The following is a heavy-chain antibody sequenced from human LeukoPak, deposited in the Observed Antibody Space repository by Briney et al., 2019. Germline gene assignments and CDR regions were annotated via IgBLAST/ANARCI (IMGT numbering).Heavy chain of an antibody. D-gene: IGHD6-19*01. J-gene: IGHJ4*02. V-gene: IGHV3-23*01. CDR2: VSDRDGDT. Sequence: PGGSLRLSCAASGFTFTTYAMIWVRQAPGKGLEWVSTVSDRDGDTYYADSVKGRFTISRDSSKSTLFPQMNSLRAEDWAVYYCTKVVPRGSVWAFDYWGQGALVTVSS. CDR1: GFTFTTYA. CDR3: TKVVPRGSVWAFDY.